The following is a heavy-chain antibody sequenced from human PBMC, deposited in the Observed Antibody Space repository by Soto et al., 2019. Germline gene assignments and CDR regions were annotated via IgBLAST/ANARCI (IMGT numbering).Heavy chain of an antibody. CDR1: GYTLTELS. CDR3: ARAEITFGGVIVIYLDY. Sequence: ASVKVSCKVSGYTLTELSMHWVRQAPGKGLEWMGGMDPEDGETIYAQKFQGRVTMTRNTSISTAYMELSSLRSEDTAVYYCARAEITFGGVIVIYLDYWGQGTLVTVSS. J-gene: IGHJ4*02. V-gene: IGHV1-24*01. D-gene: IGHD3-16*02. CDR2: MDPEDGET.